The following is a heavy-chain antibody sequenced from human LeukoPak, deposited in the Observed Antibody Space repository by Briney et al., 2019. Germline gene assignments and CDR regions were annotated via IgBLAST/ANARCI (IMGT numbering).Heavy chain of an antibody. CDR3: ARVGERWLQLGDYFDY. Sequence: GGSLRLSCAASGFTFSSYGMHWVRQAPGKGLEWVAVIWYDGSNKYYADSVKGRFTISRDNSKNTLYLQMNSLRAEDTAVYYCARVGERWLQLGDYFDYWGQGTLVTVSS. CDR1: GFTFSSYG. D-gene: IGHD5-24*01. V-gene: IGHV3-33*01. CDR2: IWYDGSNK. J-gene: IGHJ4*02.